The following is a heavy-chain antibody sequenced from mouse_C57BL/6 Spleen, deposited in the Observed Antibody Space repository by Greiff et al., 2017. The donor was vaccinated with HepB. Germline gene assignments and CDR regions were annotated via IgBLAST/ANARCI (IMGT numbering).Heavy chain of an antibody. J-gene: IGHJ2*01. CDR2: IYPRSGNT. Sequence: QVHVKQSGAELARPGASVKLSCKASGYTFTSYGISWVKQRTGQGLEWIGEIYPRSGNTYYNEKFKGKATLTADKSSSTAYMELRSLTSEDSAVYFCARWGYGSSYYWGQGTTLTVSS. D-gene: IGHD1-1*01. V-gene: IGHV1-81*01. CDR1: GYTFTSYG. CDR3: ARWGYGSSYY.